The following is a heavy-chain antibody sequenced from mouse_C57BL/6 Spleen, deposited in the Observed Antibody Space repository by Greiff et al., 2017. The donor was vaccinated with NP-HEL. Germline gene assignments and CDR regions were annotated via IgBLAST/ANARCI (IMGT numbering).Heavy chain of an antibody. V-gene: IGHV1-80*01. CDR3: ARGTGTPYAMDY. Sequence: VKLPASGAELVKPGASVKISCKASGYAFSSYWMNWVKQRPGKGLEWIGQIYPGDGDTNYNGKFKGKATLTADKSSSTAYMQLSSLTSEDSAVYFCARGTGTPYAMDYWGQGTSVTVSS. CDR1: GYAFSSYW. D-gene: IGHD4-1*01. J-gene: IGHJ4*01. CDR2: IYPGDGDT.